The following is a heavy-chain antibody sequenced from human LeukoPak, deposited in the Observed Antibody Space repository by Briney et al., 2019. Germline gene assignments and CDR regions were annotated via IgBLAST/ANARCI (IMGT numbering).Heavy chain of an antibody. V-gene: IGHV4-30-2*01. J-gene: IGHJ3*02. CDR2: IYHSGST. CDR1: GGSISSGGYS. D-gene: IGHD3-22*01. Sequence: PSETLSLTCAVPGGSISSGGYSWSWIRQPPGKGLEWIGYIYHSGSTYYNPSLKSRVTISVDRSKNQFSLKLSSVTAADTAVYYCASSGYDAFDIWGQGTMVTVSS. CDR3: ASSGYDAFDI.